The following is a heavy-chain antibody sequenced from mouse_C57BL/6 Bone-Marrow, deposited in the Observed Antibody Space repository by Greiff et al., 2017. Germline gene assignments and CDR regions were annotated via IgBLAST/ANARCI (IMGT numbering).Heavy chain of an antibody. Sequence: QVQLKQPGAELVKPGASVKLSCKASGYTFTSYWMHWVKQRPGRGLEWIGRIDPNSGGTKYNEKFKSKATLTVDKPSSTAYMQLSSLTSEDSAVYYCARSRGSSSYYYAMDYWGQGTSVTVSS. CDR2: IDPNSGGT. V-gene: IGHV1-72*01. D-gene: IGHD1-1*01. CDR1: GYTFTSYW. CDR3: ARSRGSSSYYYAMDY. J-gene: IGHJ4*01.